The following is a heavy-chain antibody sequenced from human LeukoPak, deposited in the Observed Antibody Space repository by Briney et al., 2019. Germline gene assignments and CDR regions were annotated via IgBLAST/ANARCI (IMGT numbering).Heavy chain of an antibody. CDR3: ARDRRAPYYGFRSGYIDHYYMDV. Sequence: PSETLSLTCTVSGGSISSSSYYWGWIRQPPGKGLEWIGSIYYSGSTYYNPSLKSRVTISVDTSKNQFSLELSSVTAADTAVYYCARDRRAPYYGFRSGYIDHYYMDVWGKGTTVTVSS. D-gene: IGHD3-3*01. J-gene: IGHJ6*03. CDR1: GGSISSSSYY. CDR2: IYYSGST. V-gene: IGHV4-39*02.